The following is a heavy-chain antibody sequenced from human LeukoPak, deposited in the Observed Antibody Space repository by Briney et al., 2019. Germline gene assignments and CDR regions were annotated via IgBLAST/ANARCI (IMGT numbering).Heavy chain of an antibody. V-gene: IGHV1-46*01. Sequence: ASVKVSCKASGYIFTNYYMHWVRQAPGQGLEWMGLINPSVGGTSYAQKFQGRITTTRDTSTSTVYMELSSLTFEDAAVYYCTREYSSGWFSHWGQGTLVTVSS. CDR2: INPSVGGT. D-gene: IGHD6-19*01. J-gene: IGHJ5*02. CDR1: GYIFTNYY. CDR3: TREYSSGWFSH.